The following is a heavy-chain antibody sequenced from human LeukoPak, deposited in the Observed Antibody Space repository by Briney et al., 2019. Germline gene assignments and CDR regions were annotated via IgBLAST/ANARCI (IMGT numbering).Heavy chain of an antibody. CDR1: GYTFTGYY. Sequence: GASVKVSCKASGYTFTGYYMHWVRQAPGQGLEWMGWINPNSGGTNYAQKFQGRVTMTRGTSISTAYMELSRLRSDDTAVYYCARNHDFLHWFDPWGQGTLVTVSS. CDR2: INPNSGGT. CDR3: ARNHDFLHWFDP. V-gene: IGHV1-2*02. D-gene: IGHD3-3*01. J-gene: IGHJ5*02.